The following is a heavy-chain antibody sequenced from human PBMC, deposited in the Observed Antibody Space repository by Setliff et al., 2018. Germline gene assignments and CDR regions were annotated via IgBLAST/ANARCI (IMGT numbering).Heavy chain of an antibody. CDR1: GGSISSGGYY. D-gene: IGHD5-18*01. CDR3: ARVPRFTDTRNAFDI. J-gene: IGHJ3*02. V-gene: IGHV4-31*03. Sequence: SETLSLTCTVSGGSISSGGYYWSWIRQHPGKGLEWIGYIYYSGNTYYNPSLKSRVTISVDTSKNQFSLKPSSVTAADTAVYYCARVPRFTDTRNAFDIWGQGTMVTVS. CDR2: IYYSGNT.